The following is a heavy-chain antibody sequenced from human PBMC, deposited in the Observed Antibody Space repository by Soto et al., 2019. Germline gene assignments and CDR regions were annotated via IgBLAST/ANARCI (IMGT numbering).Heavy chain of an antibody. J-gene: IGHJ4*02. CDR3: AADRPGPGAITDTAMVPDFDY. CDR1: GGTFSSYA. CDR2: IIPIFGTA. V-gene: IGHV1-69*06. Sequence: SVKVSCKASGGTFSSYAISWVRQAPGQGLEWMGGIIPIFGTANYAQKFQGRVTITADISTSTAYMELSSLRSEDTAVYYCAADRPGPGAITDTAMVPDFDYWGQGTLVTVSS. D-gene: IGHD5-18*01.